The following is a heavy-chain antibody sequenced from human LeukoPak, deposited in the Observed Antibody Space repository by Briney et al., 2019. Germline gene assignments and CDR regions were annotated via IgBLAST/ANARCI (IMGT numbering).Heavy chain of an antibody. J-gene: IGHJ4*02. CDR3: VRDHYYDSSVAY. CDR2: IFCSGIT. CDR1: GVSISTSTYY. V-gene: IGHV4-39*07. D-gene: IGHD3-22*01. Sequence: SETLSLTCTVSGVSISTSTYYWAWIRQPPGEGLEYIGGIFCSGITYYSPSLKSRVTISLDTSKNQFSLKMSSVTAADTAVYHCVRDHYYDSSVAYWGQGTLVTVSS.